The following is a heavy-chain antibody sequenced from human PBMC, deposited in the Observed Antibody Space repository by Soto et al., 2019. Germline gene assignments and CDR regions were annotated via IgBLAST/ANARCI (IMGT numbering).Heavy chain of an antibody. CDR2: IDPSDSYT. D-gene: IGHD4-17*01. CDR3: ARHFTVTDAFDI. CDR1: GYSFTRYW. Sequence: PGESLTISCKCSGYSFTRYWISWVRQMPGKGLEWMGRIDPSDSYTNYSPSFQGHVTISADKSIGTAYLQWSSLKASDTAMYYCARHFTVTDAFDIWGQGTMVTVSS. V-gene: IGHV5-10-1*01. J-gene: IGHJ3*02.